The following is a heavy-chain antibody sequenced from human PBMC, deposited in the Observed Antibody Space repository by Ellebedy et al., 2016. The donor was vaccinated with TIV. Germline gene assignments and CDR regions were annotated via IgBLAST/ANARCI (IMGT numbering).Heavy chain of an antibody. CDR3: AREPLDRSPLQPYYGMDV. CDR1: GYTFTSYA. V-gene: IGHV1-18*01. Sequence: ASVKVSXXASGYTFTSYAISWVRQAPGQGLEWMGGIIPIFGTANYAQKFQGRVTMTTDTSTSTAYMELRSLRSDDTAVYYCAREPLDRSPLQPYYGMDVWGQGTTVTVSS. CDR2: IIPIFGTA. J-gene: IGHJ6*02.